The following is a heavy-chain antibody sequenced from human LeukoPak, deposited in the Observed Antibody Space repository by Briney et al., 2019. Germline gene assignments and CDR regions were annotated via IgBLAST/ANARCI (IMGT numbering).Heavy chain of an antibody. Sequence: SETLSLTCTVSGGSISSSSYYWGWIRQPPGKGREWIGSIYYSGSTYYNPSLKSRVTISVDTSKNQFSLKLSSVTAADTAVYYCARGRQQLVRTQYYYYGMDVWGQGTTVTVSS. CDR2: IYYSGST. CDR1: GGSISSSSYY. D-gene: IGHD6-13*01. V-gene: IGHV4-39*01. J-gene: IGHJ6*02. CDR3: ARGRQQLVRTQYYYYGMDV.